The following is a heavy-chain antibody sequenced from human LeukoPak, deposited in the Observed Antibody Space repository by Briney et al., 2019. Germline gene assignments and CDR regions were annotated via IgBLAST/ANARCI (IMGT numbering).Heavy chain of an antibody. J-gene: IGHJ6*03. V-gene: IGHV4-39*07. CDR1: GDSISSSNSY. D-gene: IGHD4-11*01. CDR2: IYYSGNT. CDR3: ASGAYSYYMDV. Sequence: SETLSLTCTVSGDSISSSNSYWGWIRQPPGKGLEWIGSIYYSGNTYYNASLKSRVTISVDTSKNQFSLKLSSVIAADTAVYYCASGAYSYYMDVWGKGTTVTISS.